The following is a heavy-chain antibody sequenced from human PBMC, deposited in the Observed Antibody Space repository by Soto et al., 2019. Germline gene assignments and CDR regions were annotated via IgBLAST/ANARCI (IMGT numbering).Heavy chain of an antibody. CDR3: ARDSSSRYYYDSSGYYQDRSMDV. V-gene: IGHV1-2*04. CDR1: GYTFTGYY. D-gene: IGHD3-22*01. Sequence: ASVKVCCKASGYTFTGYYMHWVRQAPGQGLEWMGWINPNSGGTNYAQKFQGWVTMTRDTSISTAYMELSRLRSDDTAVYYCARDSSSRYYYDSSGYYQDRSMDVWGQGTTVTVSS. CDR2: INPNSGGT. J-gene: IGHJ6*02.